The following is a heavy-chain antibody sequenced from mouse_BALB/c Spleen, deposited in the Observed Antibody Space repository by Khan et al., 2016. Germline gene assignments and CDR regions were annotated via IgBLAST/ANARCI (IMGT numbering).Heavy chain of an antibody. CDR3: AIYRYYYGSSRYFDV. V-gene: IGHV9-3-1*01. J-gene: IGHJ1*01. Sequence: QIQLVQSGPELKKPGKTVKISCKASGYTFTNYGMNWVKQAPGKGLKWMGWINTYSGESTYADDFKGRFAFSLETSANTAYLQINNLKNEYTTTYFCAIYRYYYGSSRYFDVWGAGTTFTVSS. CDR2: INTYSGES. D-gene: IGHD1-1*01. CDR1: GYTFTNYG.